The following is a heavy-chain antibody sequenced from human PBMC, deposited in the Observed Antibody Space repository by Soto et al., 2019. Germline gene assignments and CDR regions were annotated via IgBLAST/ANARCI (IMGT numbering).Heavy chain of an antibody. V-gene: IGHV2-5*02. D-gene: IGHD3-10*01. CDR2: IYWDDDK. Sequence: QITLKESGPPLVKPTQTLTLTCTFSGFSLSTSGVGVGWIRQPPGKALEWLALIYWDDDKRYSPSLKSRLTITKDTSKNQVVLTMTNMDPVDTATYYCAHLGTTMVRGVIDYWGQGTLVTVSS. CDR1: GFSLSTSGVG. CDR3: AHLGTTMVRGVIDY. J-gene: IGHJ4*02.